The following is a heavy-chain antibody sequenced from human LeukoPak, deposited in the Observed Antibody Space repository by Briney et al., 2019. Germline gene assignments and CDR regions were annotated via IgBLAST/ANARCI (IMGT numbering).Heavy chain of an antibody. V-gene: IGHV3-23*01. CDR1: GFTFSSYA. CDR2: ISGSGGST. D-gene: IGHD3-10*01. Sequence: GGSLRLSCAPSGFTFSSYAMSWVRQAPGKGLEWVSAISGSGGSTYYADSVKGRFTISRDNSKNTLYLQMNSLRAEDTAVCYCAKAGFGSGHAFDIWGQGTMVTVSS. CDR3: AKAGFGSGHAFDI. J-gene: IGHJ3*02.